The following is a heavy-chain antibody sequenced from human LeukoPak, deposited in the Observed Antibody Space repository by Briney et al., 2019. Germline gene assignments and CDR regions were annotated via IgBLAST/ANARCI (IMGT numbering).Heavy chain of an antibody. D-gene: IGHD5-24*01. J-gene: IGHJ6*03. V-gene: IGHV3-23*01. Sequence: GGSLRLSCAASGFTFSNYAMTWVRQAPGKGLEWVSLISGSGGHTYYGDSVKGRFTISRDNSKNTFYLQMNSLRADDTAVYYCAKGGEATMRDGYNYYYYYMEVWGKGTTVTVSS. CDR1: GFTFSNYA. CDR2: ISGSGGHT. CDR3: AKGGEATMRDGYNYYYYYMEV.